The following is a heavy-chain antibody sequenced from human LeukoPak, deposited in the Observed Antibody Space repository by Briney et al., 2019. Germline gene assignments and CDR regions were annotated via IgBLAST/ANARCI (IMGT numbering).Heavy chain of an antibody. Sequence: ASVNVSCKASGYTFTGYYMHWVRQAPGQGLDWMGWINPNSGGTNYAQKFQGRVTITRDTSISTPYMELSSLRSDDTAVYYCARDGGYSYPRGFDYWGQGTLVTVSS. V-gene: IGHV1-2*02. D-gene: IGHD5-18*01. CDR1: GYTFTGYY. CDR2: INPNSGGT. J-gene: IGHJ4*02. CDR3: ARDGGYSYPRGFDY.